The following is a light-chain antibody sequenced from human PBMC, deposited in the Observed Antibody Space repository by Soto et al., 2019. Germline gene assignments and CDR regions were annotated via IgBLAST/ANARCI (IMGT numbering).Light chain of an antibody. CDR2: KAS. CDR1: QSIGSW. CDR3: QQYNSYPYT. Sequence: DIQMTQSPSTLSASVGDRVTITCRASQSIGSWLAWYQQKPGKAPKLLIYKASSLESGVPSRFSGSGSGTEFTLTISSLQPDDFATYYCQQYNSYPYTFGQGTKVDIK. V-gene: IGKV1-5*03. J-gene: IGKJ2*01.